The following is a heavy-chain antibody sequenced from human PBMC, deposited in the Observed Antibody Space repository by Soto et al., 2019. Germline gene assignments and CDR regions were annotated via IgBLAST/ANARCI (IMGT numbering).Heavy chain of an antibody. CDR1: GYTFTSYD. CDR2: MNPNSGNT. V-gene: IGHV1-8*01. CDR3: ARDQGWLRLGGGNFDY. D-gene: IGHD5-12*01. J-gene: IGHJ4*02. Sequence: QVQLVQSGAEVKKPGASVKVSCKASGYTFTSYDINWVRQATGQGLEWMGWMNPNSGNTGYAQKFQGRVTMTTDTSTSTAYMELRSLRSDDTAVYYRARDQGWLRLGGGNFDYWGQGTLVTVSS.